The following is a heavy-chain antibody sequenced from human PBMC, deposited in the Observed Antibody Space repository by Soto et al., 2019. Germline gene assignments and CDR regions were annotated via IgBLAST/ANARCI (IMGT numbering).Heavy chain of an antibody. CDR1: GYTFTSYG. D-gene: IGHD1-26*01. Sequence: QVQLVQSGAEVKKPGASVRVSCEVSGYTFTSYGISWVRQAPGQGLEWMGWINTYNGNINYAQRLKGRVTMTTDTSTGTAYMELRSLRSDDTALYYCARERGGYKHFDYWGQGTLVTVSS. J-gene: IGHJ4*02. CDR2: INTYNGNI. CDR3: ARERGGYKHFDY. V-gene: IGHV1-18*01.